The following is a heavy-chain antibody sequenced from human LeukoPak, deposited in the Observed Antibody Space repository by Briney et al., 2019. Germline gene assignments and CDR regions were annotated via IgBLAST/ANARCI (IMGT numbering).Heavy chain of an antibody. CDR2: ISAYNGNT. D-gene: IGHD6-19*01. V-gene: IGHV1-18*01. CDR3: AREPGIAVAGNWFDP. Sequence: ASVKVSCKASGYTFTSYGISWVRQAPGQGLEWMGWISAYNGNTNYAQKLQGRVTMTTDTSTSTAYMELRSLRSDDTVVYYCAREPGIAVAGNWFDPWGQGTLVTDSS. J-gene: IGHJ5*02. CDR1: GYTFTSYG.